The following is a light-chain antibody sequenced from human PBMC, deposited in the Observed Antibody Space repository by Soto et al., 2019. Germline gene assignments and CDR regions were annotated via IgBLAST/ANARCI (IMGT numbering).Light chain of an antibody. J-gene: IGKJ2*01. CDR1: QTVSRS. CDR2: GAS. Sequence: IVLTQSAATLSVSPGERATLSCRASQTVSRSLAWYQQKPGQAPRLLIYGASTRATGIPGRFSGSGSGTDFTLTISSLQSEDFAVYYCQQYIDWPPYTFGQGTKVDIK. CDR3: QQYIDWPPYT. V-gene: IGKV3-15*01.